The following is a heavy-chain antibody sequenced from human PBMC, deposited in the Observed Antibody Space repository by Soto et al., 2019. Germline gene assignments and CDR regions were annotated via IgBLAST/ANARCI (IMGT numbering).Heavy chain of an antibody. CDR1: GVSITSYY. CDR3: ARVPVAVAATEDYYGLDV. Sequence: QVQLEESGPGLVRPSETLSLTCSVSGVSITSYYLSWIRQSAGGGLEWMGRINTDGLSTYSPSFKSRLTMSLDTSKNQVSLRLISVTAADTAVYFCARVPVAVAATEDYYGLDVWGQGTTVTVSS. CDR2: INTDGLS. D-gene: IGHD2-15*01. J-gene: IGHJ6*02. V-gene: IGHV4-4*07.